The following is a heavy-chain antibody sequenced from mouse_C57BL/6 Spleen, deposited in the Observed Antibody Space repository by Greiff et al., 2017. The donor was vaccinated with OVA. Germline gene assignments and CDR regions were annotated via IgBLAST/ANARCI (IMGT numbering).Heavy chain of an antibody. D-gene: IGHD1-1*01. J-gene: IGHJ4*01. CDR1: GFSLTSYA. CDR2: IWTGGGT. Sequence: QVQLKESGPGLVAPSQCLSISCTVSGFSLTSYAISWVRQPPGKGLEWLGVIWTGGGTNYNSALKSRLSISKDNSKGQVFLKMNSLQTEDAAGYYYARMSYEADYWGQGTSVTVSS. CDR3: ARMSYEADY. V-gene: IGHV2-9-1*01.